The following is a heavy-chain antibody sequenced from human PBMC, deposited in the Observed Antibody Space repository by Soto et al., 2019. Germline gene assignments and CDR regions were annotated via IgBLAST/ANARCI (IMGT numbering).Heavy chain of an antibody. CDR1: GGSISSGGYY. V-gene: IGHV4-31*03. Sequence: SETLSLTCTVSGGSISSGGYYWSWIRQHPGKGLEWIGYIYYSGSTYYNPSLKSRVTISVDTSKNQFSLKLSSVTAADTAVYYWSKGGGYCDCSGSGVYHYHGVDVWGQGTTVTVSS. CDR2: IYYSGST. D-gene: IGHD3-22*01. CDR3: SKGGGYCDCSGSGVYHYHGVDV. J-gene: IGHJ6*02.